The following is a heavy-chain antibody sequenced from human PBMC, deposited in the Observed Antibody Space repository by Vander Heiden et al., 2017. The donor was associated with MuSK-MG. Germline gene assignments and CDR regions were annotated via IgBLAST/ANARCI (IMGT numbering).Heavy chain of an antibody. D-gene: IGHD2-21*01. Sequence: VQLVEPGGGLVQPGVSMRPSCAAAGFTFSNYWMTWVRQAPGKGLDWAANIKQDGSEKYHVDSVKGRFTISRDNAKNSLYLRMSSLRAEETAIYYCATGLTPDDWGRGTLGTVSS. CDR2: IKQDGSEK. CDR3: ATGLTPDD. CDR1: GFTFSNYW. V-gene: IGHV3-7*01. J-gene: IGHJ4*02.